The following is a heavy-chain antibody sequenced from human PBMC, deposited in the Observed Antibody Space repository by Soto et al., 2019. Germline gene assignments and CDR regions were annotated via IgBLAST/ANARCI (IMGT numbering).Heavy chain of an antibody. J-gene: IGHJ4*02. Sequence: SETLSLTCDVYGASLSDYYWTWLRQPPGKGLEWIGYIYHSGNINYSPSLKSRVTISVDPSKNQFSLRLSSVTAADTAVYYCAKSLWDTSGWKTDYWGQGTLVTVSS. CDR2: IYHSGNI. CDR3: AKSLWDTSGWKTDY. V-gene: IGHV4-34*01. CDR1: GASLSDYY. D-gene: IGHD6-19*01.